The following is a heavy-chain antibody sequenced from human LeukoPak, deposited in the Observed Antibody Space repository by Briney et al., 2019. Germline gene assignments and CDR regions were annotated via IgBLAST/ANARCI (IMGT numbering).Heavy chain of an antibody. V-gene: IGHV4-38-2*01. Sequence: PSETLSLTCAVSGASISGPYYWGWIRQSPGKGLEWIGKIYHSESSYYNPSLKSRVTMSVDTSKNPFSLNVKSVTAADTAVYYCARVSDDEYGGNSGANYFDYWGRGTLVTVSS. J-gene: IGHJ4*02. CDR3: ARVSDDEYGGNSGANYFDY. CDR1: GASISGPYY. CDR2: IYHSESS. D-gene: IGHD4-23*01.